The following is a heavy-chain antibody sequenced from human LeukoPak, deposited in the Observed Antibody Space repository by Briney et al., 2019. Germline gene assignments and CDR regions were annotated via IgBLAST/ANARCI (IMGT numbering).Heavy chain of an antibody. J-gene: IGHJ4*02. CDR3: ARHGTISSESYFDY. CDR2: INHSGST. Sequence: SETLSLTCAVYGGSFSGYYWSWIRQPPGKGLEWIGEINHSGSTNYNPSLKSRVTMSVDTSKNQFSLKLSSVTAADTAVYYCARHGTISSESYFDYWGQGALVTVSS. CDR1: GGSFSGYY. D-gene: IGHD1-14*01. V-gene: IGHV4-34*01.